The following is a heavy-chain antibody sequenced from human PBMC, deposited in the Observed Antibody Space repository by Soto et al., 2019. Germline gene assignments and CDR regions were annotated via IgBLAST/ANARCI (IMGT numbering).Heavy chain of an antibody. CDR1: GGSFSGYY. D-gene: IGHD3-9*01. CDR2: INHSGST. V-gene: IGHV4-34*01. J-gene: IGHJ4*02. Sequence: LSLTCAVYGGSFSGYYWSWIRQPPGKGLEWIGEINHSGSTNYNPSLKSRVTISVDTSKNQFSLKLSSVTAADTAVYYCARTGHYDILTGYLDWGQGTLGTVSS. CDR3: ARTGHYDILTGYLD.